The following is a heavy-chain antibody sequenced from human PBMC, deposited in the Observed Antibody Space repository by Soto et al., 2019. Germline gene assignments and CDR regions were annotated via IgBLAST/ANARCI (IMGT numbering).Heavy chain of an antibody. CDR2: ISAYNGKT. V-gene: IGHV1-18*01. CDR1: GYSFSNYG. Sequence: QVQLVQSGAEVKRPGASVKVSCQASGYSFSNYGITWVRQAPGQGLEWMGWISAYNGKTNYGQKVQGRVTMTTDTSTSTAYMELRSLRSDDTAIYYCARPVRNGYDYGAQFWGQGTQVTVSS. CDR3: ARPVRNGYDYGAQF. D-gene: IGHD5-12*01. J-gene: IGHJ4*02.